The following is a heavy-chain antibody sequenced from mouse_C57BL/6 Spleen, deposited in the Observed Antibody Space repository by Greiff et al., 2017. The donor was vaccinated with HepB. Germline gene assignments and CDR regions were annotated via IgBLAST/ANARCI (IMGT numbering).Heavy chain of an antibody. CDR2: ISSGSSTI. Sequence: EVKLVESGGGLVKPGGSLKLSCAASGFTFSDYGMHWVRQAPEKGLEWVAYISSGSSTIYYADTVKGGFTISRDNAKNTLFLQMTSLRSEDTAMYYCAREGELGPDYWGQGTTLTVSS. D-gene: IGHD4-1*01. CDR3: AREGELGPDY. J-gene: IGHJ2*01. V-gene: IGHV5-17*01. CDR1: GFTFSDYG.